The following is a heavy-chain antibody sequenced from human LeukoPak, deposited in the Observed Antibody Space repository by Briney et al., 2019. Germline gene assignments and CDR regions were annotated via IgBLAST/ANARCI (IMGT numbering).Heavy chain of an antibody. Sequence: GGSLRLSCAASGFTFSSYAMHWVRQAPGKGLEWVAVISYDGSNKYYADSVKGRFTISRDNSKNTLYLQMNSLRAEDTAVYYCARDGLDIVVVVAATCYMDVWGKGTTVTVSS. CDR3: ARDGLDIVVVVAATCYMDV. D-gene: IGHD2-15*01. V-gene: IGHV3-30*04. J-gene: IGHJ6*03. CDR2: ISYDGSNK. CDR1: GFTFSSYA.